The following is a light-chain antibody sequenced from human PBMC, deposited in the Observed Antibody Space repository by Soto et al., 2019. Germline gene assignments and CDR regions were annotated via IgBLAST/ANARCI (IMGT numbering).Light chain of an antibody. Sequence: QSVLTQPPSMSGAPGQRVTISCTGSSSNIGAGYDVYWYQQLPGAAPKLLIYGNSNRPSGVPDRFSGSKSGTSASLAITGLQAEDEADYYCSSYAGNNIFVIFGGGTKLTVL. J-gene: IGLJ2*01. CDR1: SSNIGAGYD. CDR2: GNS. CDR3: SSYAGNNIFVI. V-gene: IGLV1-40*01.